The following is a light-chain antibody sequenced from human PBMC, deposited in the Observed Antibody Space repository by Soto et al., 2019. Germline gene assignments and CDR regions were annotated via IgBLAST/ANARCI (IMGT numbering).Light chain of an antibody. CDR3: SSYTTSSTRV. V-gene: IGLV2-14*01. J-gene: IGLJ2*01. CDR1: SSDVGGYHS. CDR2: EVS. Sequence: QSALTQPASVSGSPGQSITISCTGTSSDVGGYHSVSWYQQHPGIAPKLMIYEVSNLPSGVSNRSSGSKSGNTASLTISGLQADEAADYCCSSYTTSSTRVFGGGTKLTVL.